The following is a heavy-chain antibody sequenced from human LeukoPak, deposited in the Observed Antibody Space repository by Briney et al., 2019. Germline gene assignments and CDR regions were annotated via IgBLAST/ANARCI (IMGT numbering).Heavy chain of an antibody. CDR1: GFTVSSNY. V-gene: IGHV3-53*01. D-gene: IGHD6-13*01. Sequence: GGSLRLSCAASGFTVSSNYMSWVRQAPGKGLEWVSVIYSGGSTYYADSVKGRFTISRDNSKNTLYLQMNSLRAEDTAVYYCASLGSSQQLVVFYYYYMDVWGKGTTVTVSS. CDR3: ASLGSSQQLVVFYYYYMDV. J-gene: IGHJ6*03. CDR2: IYSGGST.